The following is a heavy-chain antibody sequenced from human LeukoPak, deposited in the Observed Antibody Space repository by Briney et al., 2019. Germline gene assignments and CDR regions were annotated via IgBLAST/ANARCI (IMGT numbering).Heavy chain of an antibody. CDR2: ISSSSSYI. Sequence: GGSLRLSCAASGFTFSSYSMNWVRQAPGKGLEWVSSISSSSSYIYYVDSVKGRFTISRDNAKNSLYLQMNSLRAEDTAVYYCARFIGWSAVDYWGQGALVTVSS. V-gene: IGHV3-21*01. CDR1: GFTFSSYS. D-gene: IGHD6-19*01. CDR3: ARFIGWSAVDY. J-gene: IGHJ4*02.